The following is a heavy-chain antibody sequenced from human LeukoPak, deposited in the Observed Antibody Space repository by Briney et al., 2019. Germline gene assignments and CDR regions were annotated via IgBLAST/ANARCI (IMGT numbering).Heavy chain of an antibody. CDR2: INPSSGGT. V-gene: IGHV1-2*02. CDR1: GYTFTGYY. Sequence: ASVKVSCKASGYTFTGYYVHWVRQAPGQGLEWMGWINPSSGGTNYAQKFQGRVTMTRSTSISTAYMELNSLRSDDTAVYYCAREYCSSTSCSGGWYFDPWGQGTLVTVSS. J-gene: IGHJ5*02. CDR3: AREYCSSTSCSGGWYFDP. D-gene: IGHD2-2*01.